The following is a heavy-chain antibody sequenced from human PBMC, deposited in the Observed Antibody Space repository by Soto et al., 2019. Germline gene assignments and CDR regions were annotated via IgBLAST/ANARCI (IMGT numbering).Heavy chain of an antibody. CDR1: GFTFSNFA. D-gene: IGHD3-10*01. Sequence: PGGSLRLSCAASGFTFSNFAMNWVRQAPGKGLEWVSGISDSGDRTYYADSVKGRFTISRDNSKNTLYLQMNSLRAEDTAVYYCARGTYYYYGMDVWGQGTTVTVSS. J-gene: IGHJ6*02. CDR2: ISDSGDRT. V-gene: IGHV3-23*01. CDR3: ARGTYYYYGMDV.